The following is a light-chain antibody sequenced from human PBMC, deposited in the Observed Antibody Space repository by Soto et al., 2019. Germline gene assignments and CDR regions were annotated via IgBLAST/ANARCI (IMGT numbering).Light chain of an antibody. V-gene: IGKV1-39*01. J-gene: IGKJ5*01. CDR2: AAS. CDR1: QSINTY. Sequence: DIQMTQTPSSLSASVGDRVTIACRASQSINTYLNWYQQKPGKAPKLLIFAASNLQSGVPSRFIGSGSGTDFTLTISNLQPEDFATYYCQQTYESLPSTFGQGRRLEIK. CDR3: QQTYESLPST.